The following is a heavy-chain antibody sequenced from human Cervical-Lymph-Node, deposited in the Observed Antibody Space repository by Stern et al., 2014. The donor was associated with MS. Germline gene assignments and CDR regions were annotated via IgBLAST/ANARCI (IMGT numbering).Heavy chain of an antibody. Sequence: VQLVQSGAEVKKPGTSVKVSCKASGYSFTAYPMHSVRQAPGHGLEWMGWVTPNSGGTNYAQKFQGWVTMTRDTSISTAYMELSRLRSDDTAVYYCARGGRSSGWSPPDAFDIWGQGTMVTVSS. D-gene: IGHD6-19*01. CDR2: VTPNSGGT. CDR1: GYSFTAYP. CDR3: ARGGRSSGWSPPDAFDI. V-gene: IGHV1-2*04. J-gene: IGHJ3*02.